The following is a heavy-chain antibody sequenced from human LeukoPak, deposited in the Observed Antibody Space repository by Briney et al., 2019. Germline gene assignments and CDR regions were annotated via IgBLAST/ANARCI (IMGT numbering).Heavy chain of an antibody. CDR2: IYYSGST. CDR1: GGSISSYY. CDR3: ARESTIWDAFDI. Sequence: SETLSLTCTVSGGSISSYYWSWIRQPPGQGLEWIGYIYYSGSTNYNPSLKSRVTISVDTSKNQFSLKLYSATAADTAVYYCARESTIWDAFDIWGQGTMVTVSS. V-gene: IGHV4-59*01. D-gene: IGHD5/OR15-5a*01. J-gene: IGHJ3*02.